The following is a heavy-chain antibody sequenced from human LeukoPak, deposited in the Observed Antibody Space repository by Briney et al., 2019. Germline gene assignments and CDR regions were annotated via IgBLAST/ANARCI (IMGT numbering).Heavy chain of an antibody. CDR2: ISWNSGSI. J-gene: IGHJ3*02. Sequence: PXXSXXXXCXASGFTFDDYAMHWVRQAPGKGLEWVSGISWNSGSIVYADSVKGRFTISRDNAKNSLYLQMNSLRAEDTALYYXAKDISLEAIGAFDIWGQGTMVTVSS. D-gene: IGHD1-1*01. CDR1: GFTFDDYA. V-gene: IGHV3-9*01. CDR3: AKDISLEAIGAFDI.